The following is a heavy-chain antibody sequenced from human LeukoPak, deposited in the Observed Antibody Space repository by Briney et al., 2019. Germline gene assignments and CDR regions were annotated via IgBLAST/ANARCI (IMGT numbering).Heavy chain of an antibody. Sequence: GGSLRLSCAASGFTVSSNYMSWVRQAPGKGLEWVSVIYSGGSTYYADSVKGRFTISRDNSKNTLYLQMNSLRAEDTAVYYCAKRVVPAASFDYWGQGTLVTVSS. J-gene: IGHJ4*02. CDR2: IYSGGST. CDR1: GFTVSSNY. CDR3: AKRVVPAASFDY. D-gene: IGHD2-2*01. V-gene: IGHV3-53*01.